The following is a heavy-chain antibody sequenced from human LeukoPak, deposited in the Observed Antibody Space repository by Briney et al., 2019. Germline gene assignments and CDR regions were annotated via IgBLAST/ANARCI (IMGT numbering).Heavy chain of an antibody. CDR3: ARDDSGSYHQLGV. D-gene: IGHD1-26*01. CDR2: IYYSGST. V-gene: IGHV4-59*01. CDR1: GDSISTYY. Sequence: PSETLPLTCTVSGDSISTYYWCWIRQPPGKGLEWIGYIYYSGSTNYNPSLKSRVTISVDTSKNQFSLKLISVTAADTAVYYCARDDSGSYHQLGVWGQGTTVTVSS. J-gene: IGHJ6*02.